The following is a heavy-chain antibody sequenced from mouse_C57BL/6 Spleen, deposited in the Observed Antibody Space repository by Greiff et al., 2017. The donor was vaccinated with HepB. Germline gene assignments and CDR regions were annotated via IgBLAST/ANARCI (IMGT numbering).Heavy chain of an antibody. CDR3: ARSDYYGSLYYFDH. V-gene: IGHV1-26*01. J-gene: IGHJ2*01. CDR1: GYTFTDYY. Sequence: VQLQQSGPELVKPGASVKISCKASGYTFTDYYMNWVKQSHGKSLEWIGDINPNNGGTSYNQKFKGKATLTVDKSSSTAYMELRSLTSEDSAVYYCARSDYYGSLYYFDHWGQGTTLTVSS. D-gene: IGHD1-1*01. CDR2: INPNNGGT.